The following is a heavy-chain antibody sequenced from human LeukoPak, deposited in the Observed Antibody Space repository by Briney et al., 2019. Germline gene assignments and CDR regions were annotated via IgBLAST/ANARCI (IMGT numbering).Heavy chain of an antibody. CDR3: AKDSDYYDSSGYYEYFQH. CDR2: ISGSGGST. Sequence: PGGSLRLSCAASGFTFSSYGMSWVRQAPGKGLEWVSAISGSGGSTYYADSVKGRFTISRDNSKNTLYLQMNSLRAEDTAVYYCAKDSDYYDSSGYYEYFQHWGQGTLVTVSS. V-gene: IGHV3-23*01. CDR1: GFTFSSYG. D-gene: IGHD3-22*01. J-gene: IGHJ1*01.